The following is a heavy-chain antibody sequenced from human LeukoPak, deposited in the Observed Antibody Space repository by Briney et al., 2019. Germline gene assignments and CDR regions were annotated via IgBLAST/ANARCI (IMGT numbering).Heavy chain of an antibody. Sequence: SETLSLTCTVSGGSLSPHYWSWLRQSPGKGLEWIGYIFHNGSPNYNPSLKSRVTISLDTSKNQFSLQLNSVTPEDTAVYYCAREIAAAGPGCWFDPWGQGTLVTVSS. CDR1: GGSLSPHY. J-gene: IGHJ5*02. CDR2: IFHNGSP. V-gene: IGHV4-59*11. CDR3: AREIAAAGPGCWFDP. D-gene: IGHD6-13*01.